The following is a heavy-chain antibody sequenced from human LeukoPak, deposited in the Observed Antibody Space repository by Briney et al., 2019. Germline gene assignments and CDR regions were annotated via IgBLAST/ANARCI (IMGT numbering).Heavy chain of an antibody. CDR3: AKAPLYNWKVDYFDY. V-gene: IGHV3-30*02. Sequence: GGSLRLSCAASGFTFSSYGMHWVRQAPGKGLEWVAFIRYDGSNKYYADSVKGRFTISRDNSKNTLYLQMNSLRAEDTAVYYCAKAPLYNWKVDYFDYWGQGTLVTVSS. J-gene: IGHJ4*02. CDR1: GFTFSSYG. CDR2: IRYDGSNK. D-gene: IGHD1-20*01.